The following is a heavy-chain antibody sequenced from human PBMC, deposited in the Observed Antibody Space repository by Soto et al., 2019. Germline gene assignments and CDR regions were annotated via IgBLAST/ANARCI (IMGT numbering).Heavy chain of an antibody. Sequence: PGGSLRLSCAASGFTFSSYGMHWVRQAPGKGLEWVAVIWYDGSNKYYADSVKGRFTISRDNSKNTLYLQMNSLRAEDTAVYYCARAPRVVYAKYYYYYGMDVWGQGTTVTVSS. CDR1: GFTFSSYG. V-gene: IGHV3-33*01. CDR2: IWYDGSNK. D-gene: IGHD2-8*02. J-gene: IGHJ6*02. CDR3: ARAPRVVYAKYYYYYGMDV.